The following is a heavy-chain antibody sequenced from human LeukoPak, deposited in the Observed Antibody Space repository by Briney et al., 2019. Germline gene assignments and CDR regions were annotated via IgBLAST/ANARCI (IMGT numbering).Heavy chain of an antibody. D-gene: IGHD3-22*01. J-gene: IGHJ4*02. Sequence: GGPLRLSCAASGFTFDDYAMHWVRQAPGKGLEWVSLIGGVGGSTYYADSVKGRFTISRDNSKNSLLLQMKSLRTDDTALYYCVKEPHYYDRSGYFWGQGTLVAVSS. CDR1: GFTFDDYA. CDR2: IGGVGGST. V-gene: IGHV3-43*02. CDR3: VKEPHYYDRSGYF.